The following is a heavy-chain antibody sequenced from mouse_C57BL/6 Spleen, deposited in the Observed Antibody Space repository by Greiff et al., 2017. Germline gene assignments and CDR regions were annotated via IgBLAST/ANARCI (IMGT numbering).Heavy chain of an antibody. CDR2: IRNKANGYTT. CDR3: ARYRLGARDY. Sequence: EVQVVESGGGLVQPGGSLSLSCAASGFTFTDYYMSWVRQPPGKALEWLGFIRNKANGYTTEYSASVKGRFTISRDNSQSILYLQMNALRAEDSATYYCARYRLGARDYWGQGTSVTVSS. J-gene: IGHJ4*01. D-gene: IGHD1-2*01. V-gene: IGHV7-3*01. CDR1: GFTFTDYY.